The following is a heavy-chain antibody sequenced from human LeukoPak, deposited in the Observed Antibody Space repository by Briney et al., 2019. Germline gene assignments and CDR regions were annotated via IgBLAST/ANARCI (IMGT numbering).Heavy chain of an antibody. V-gene: IGHV4-59*12. J-gene: IGHJ4*02. CDR1: GGSISSYY. D-gene: IGHD3-10*01. CDR3: ATRPITMVRGVIITPFDY. CDR2: IYYSGST. Sequence: PSETLSLTCTVSGGSISSYYWSWIRQPPGKGLEWIGYIYYSGSTNYNPSLKSRVTISVDTSKNQFSLKLSSVTAADTAVYYCATRPITMVRGVIITPFDYWGQGTLVTVSS.